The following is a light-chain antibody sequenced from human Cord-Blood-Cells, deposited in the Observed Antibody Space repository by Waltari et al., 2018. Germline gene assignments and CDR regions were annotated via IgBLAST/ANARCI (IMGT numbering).Light chain of an antibody. CDR2: GAS. J-gene: IGKJ1*01. CDR3: QQYYSAPWT. Sequence: DIVMTQSPDSLAVSLGERATINCKSRQSVLYSSDNKNYLAWYQQKQGQHPKQRIYGASTRESGVLDRFSGRGSGTDFTLTISSLQAEDGAVYYCQQYYSAPWTFGQGTKVEIK. CDR1: QSVLYSSDNKNY. V-gene: IGKV4-1*01.